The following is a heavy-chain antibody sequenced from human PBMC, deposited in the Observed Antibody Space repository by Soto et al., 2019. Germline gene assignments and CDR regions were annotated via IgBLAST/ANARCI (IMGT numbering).Heavy chain of an antibody. CDR3: ASHGYCISASCGGDIRARGFSRFDP. CDR1: GGSISSGGYS. CDR2: IYHSGST. J-gene: IGHJ5*02. D-gene: IGHD2-2*03. V-gene: IGHV4-30-2*01. Sequence: SETLSLTCAVSGGSISSGGYSWSWIRQPPGKGLEWIGYIYHSGSTYYNPSLKSRVTISVDRSKNQFSLKLSSVTAADTAVYYCASHGYCISASCGGDIRARGFSRFDPWGEGTLVNVSS.